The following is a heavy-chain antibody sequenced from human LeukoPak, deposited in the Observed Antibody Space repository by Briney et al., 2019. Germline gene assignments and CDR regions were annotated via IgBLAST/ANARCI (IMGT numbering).Heavy chain of an antibody. D-gene: IGHD1-26*01. Sequence: ASVKVSCKASGYTFTSYAMHWVRQAPGQRLEWMGWINAGNGNTKYSQKFQGRVTITRDTSASTAYMELSSLRSEDTAVYYCARESPGSGDYYYGMDVWGQGTTVTVSS. J-gene: IGHJ6*02. CDR1: GYTFTSYA. V-gene: IGHV1-3*01. CDR2: INAGNGNT. CDR3: ARESPGSGDYYYGMDV.